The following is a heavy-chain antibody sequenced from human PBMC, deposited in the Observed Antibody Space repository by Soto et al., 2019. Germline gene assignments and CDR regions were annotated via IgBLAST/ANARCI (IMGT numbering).Heavy chain of an antibody. Sequence: ASVKVSCKASGYTFTSYGISWVRQAPGQGLEWMGWISAYNGNTNYAQKLQGRVTMTTDTSTSTAYMELRSLRSDDTAVYYCARGHTYYDSSLFGYWGQGTLVTVSS. CDR3: ARGHTYYDSSLFGY. V-gene: IGHV1-18*04. D-gene: IGHD3-22*01. CDR1: GYTFTSYG. J-gene: IGHJ4*02. CDR2: ISAYNGNT.